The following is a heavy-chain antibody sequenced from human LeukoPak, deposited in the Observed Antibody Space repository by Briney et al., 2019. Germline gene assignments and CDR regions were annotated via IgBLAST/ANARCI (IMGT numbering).Heavy chain of an antibody. J-gene: IGHJ4*02. V-gene: IGHV3-23*01. CDR3: ARGSIVGATTDFDY. Sequence: GGSLRLSCAASGFTFNDYGMSWVRQAPGKGLDWVSSISASGALIYYTDSVEGRFTISRDNSKNTLYLQMNSLRAEDTAVYYCARGSIVGATTDFDYWGQGTLVTVSS. CDR2: ISASGALI. D-gene: IGHD1-26*01. CDR1: GFTFNDYG.